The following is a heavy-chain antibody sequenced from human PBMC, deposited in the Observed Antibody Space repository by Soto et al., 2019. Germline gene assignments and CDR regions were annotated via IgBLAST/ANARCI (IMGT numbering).Heavy chain of an antibody. CDR2: IYYSRST. CDR1: GGSISSGGYY. D-gene: IGHD6-13*01. J-gene: IGHJ4*02. CDR3: ARNPAAAASFDY. V-gene: IGHV4-31*03. Sequence: QVQLQESGPGLVKPSQTLSLTCTVSGGSISSGGYYWSWIRQHPGKGLEWIGYIYYSRSTYYNPSLKSRVTISVDTSNNQFSLKLSSVTAADTAVYYCARNPAAAASFDYWGQGTLVTVSS.